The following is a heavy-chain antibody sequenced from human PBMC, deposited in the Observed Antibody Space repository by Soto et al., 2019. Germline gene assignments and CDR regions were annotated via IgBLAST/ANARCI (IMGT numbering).Heavy chain of an antibody. CDR2: INHSGST. J-gene: IGHJ6*01. CDR1: GGSFSGYY. D-gene: IGHD2-15*01. Sequence: SETLSLTCAVSGGSFSGYYWSWIRQPPGKGLEWIGEINHSGSTNYNPSLKSRVTISVDTSKNQFSLKLSSVTAADTAVYYCATSRVGYCRGGDCRDAYDIWEQGSTDIGSS. V-gene: IGHV4-34*01. CDR3: ATSRVGYCRGGDCRDAYDI.